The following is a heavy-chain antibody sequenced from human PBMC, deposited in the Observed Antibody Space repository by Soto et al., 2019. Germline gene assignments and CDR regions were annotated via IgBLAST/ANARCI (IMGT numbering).Heavy chain of an antibody. CDR1: GFTFSSYG. CDR3: AKDKQQLAVLDY. J-gene: IGHJ4*02. CDR2: ISYDGSNK. V-gene: IGHV3-30*18. Sequence: GGSLRLSCAASGFTFSSYGLHWVRQAPGTGLEWVAVISYDGSNKYYADSVKGRFTISRDNSKNTLYLQMNSLRAEDTAVYYCAKDKQQLAVLDYWGQGTLVTVSS. D-gene: IGHD6-13*01.